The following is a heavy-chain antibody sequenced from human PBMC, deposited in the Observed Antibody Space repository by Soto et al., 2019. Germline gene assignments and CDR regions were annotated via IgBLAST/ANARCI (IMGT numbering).Heavy chain of an antibody. CDR2: ISWDGGST. CDR3: AKDVDFWSGPRY. CDR1: GFTFDDYT. V-gene: IGHV3-43*01. J-gene: IGHJ4*02. D-gene: IGHD3-3*01. Sequence: PGGSRRLSCAASGFTFDDYTMHWVRQAPGKGLEWVSLISWDGGSTYYADSVKGRFTISRDNSKNSLYLQMNSLRTEDTALYYCAKDVDFWSGPRYWGQGTLVTVSS.